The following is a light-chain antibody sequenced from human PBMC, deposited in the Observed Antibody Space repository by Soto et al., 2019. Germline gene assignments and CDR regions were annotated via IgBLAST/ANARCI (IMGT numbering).Light chain of an antibody. J-gene: IGKJ1*01. CDR1: QSVLKSSNNKNH. V-gene: IGKV4-1*01. CDR2: WAS. CDR3: QHYNYCLPKT. Sequence: DLVMTQSPASLAVSLGERSTINCTSSQSVLKSSNNKNHLAWYQQKPGQPPKLLMYWASTRESGVPDRFSGRGSGTDFTLTIISLQSEDFVVYYCQHYNYCLPKTFGQGTKVDIK.